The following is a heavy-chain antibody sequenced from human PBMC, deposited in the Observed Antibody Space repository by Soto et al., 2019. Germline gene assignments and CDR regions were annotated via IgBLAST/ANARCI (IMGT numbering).Heavy chain of an antibody. Sequence: ASVKVSCKSSGGTFSSYAIIWVLQAPGQGLEWMGGIIPIFGTANYAQKFQGRVTITADESTETAYMELSTLRSEDTAVYYCARLHSHGTYGMDVWGQGTTVTVS. CDR2: IIPIFGTA. CDR1: GGTFSSYA. D-gene: IGHD5-18*01. J-gene: IGHJ6*02. CDR3: ARLHSHGTYGMDV. V-gene: IGHV1-69*13.